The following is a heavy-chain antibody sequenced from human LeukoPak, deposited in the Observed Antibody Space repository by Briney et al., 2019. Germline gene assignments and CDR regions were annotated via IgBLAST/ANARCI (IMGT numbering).Heavy chain of an antibody. D-gene: IGHD3-16*01. CDR3: ARVGGAPLGAFDI. Sequence: PSETLSLTCSVSGGSISSYYWSWIRQPPGKGLEWIGYIYYSGSTNYNPSLKSRVTISKDMSKNQFSLRLTSVTAADTAVCYCARVGGAPLGAFDIWGQGTMVTVSS. V-gene: IGHV4-59*01. J-gene: IGHJ3*02. CDR2: IYYSGST. CDR1: GGSISSYY.